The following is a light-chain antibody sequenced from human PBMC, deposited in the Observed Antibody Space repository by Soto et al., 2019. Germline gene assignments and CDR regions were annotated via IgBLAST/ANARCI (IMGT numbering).Light chain of an antibody. CDR2: GTS. V-gene: IGKV3-20*01. Sequence: EIVLTQSPGTFSLSPGERATLSCRASQSVSSTYLAWYQQKPGQAPRLLVYGTSSRATGIPDRFSGSGSGTDFTLTISRLEPEDSAVYYCQQYGSSTWTFGQGTKVEIK. CDR3: QQYGSSTWT. CDR1: QSVSSTY. J-gene: IGKJ1*01.